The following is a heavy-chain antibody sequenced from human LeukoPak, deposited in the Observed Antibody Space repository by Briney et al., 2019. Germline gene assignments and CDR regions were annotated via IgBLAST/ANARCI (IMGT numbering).Heavy chain of an antibody. CDR3: ARKLSGGSQQACYY. D-gene: IGHD2-15*01. CDR2: FICIVVST. J-gene: IGHJ4*02. Sequence: PGGSLRLSCAASGXTFSSYAMSGGRQAPGKGLEWVFVFICIVVSTYYPFSLRVRFTISSDHSKNPLYLQMNSLRAEDTAVYYCARKLSGGSQQACYYWGQGTLVTVSS. CDR1: GXTFSSYA. V-gene: IGHV3-23*01.